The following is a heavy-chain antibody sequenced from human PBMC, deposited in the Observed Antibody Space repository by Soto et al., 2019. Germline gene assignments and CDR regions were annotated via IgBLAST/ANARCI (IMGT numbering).Heavy chain of an antibody. CDR2: ISYDGSNK. J-gene: IGHJ6*02. CDR3: AREGTYDFWSGYPPGYYYGMDV. V-gene: IGHV3-30*03. Sequence: GGSLRLSCAASGFTFSSYGMHWVRPAPGKGLEWVAVISYDGSNKYYADSVKGRFTISRDNSKNTLYLQMNSLRAEDTAVYYCAREGTYDFWSGYPPGYYYGMDVWGQGTTVTVSS. D-gene: IGHD3-3*01. CDR1: GFTFSSYG.